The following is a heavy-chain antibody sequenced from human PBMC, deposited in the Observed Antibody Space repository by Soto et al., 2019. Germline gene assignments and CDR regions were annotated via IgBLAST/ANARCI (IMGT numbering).Heavy chain of an antibody. Sequence: QVQLVQSGAEVKKPGASVKVSCKASGYTFTTYGISWVRQAPGQGLEWMGWINAYNGNTNYAQKVQGRATMTTDTSTSTAYMELRGLRSDDTAVYYWARDPVAGTYFDYWGQGTLVTVSS. V-gene: IGHV1-18*01. CDR3: ARDPVAGTYFDY. CDR2: INAYNGNT. J-gene: IGHJ4*02. D-gene: IGHD6-19*01. CDR1: GYTFTTYG.